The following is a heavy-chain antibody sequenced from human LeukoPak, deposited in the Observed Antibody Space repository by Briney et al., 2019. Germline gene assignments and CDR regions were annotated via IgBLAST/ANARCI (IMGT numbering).Heavy chain of an antibody. Sequence: GGSLRLSCAAPGFTFSSYAMSWVRQAPGKGLEWVSGISDSGGSTYYAGSVKGRFTISRDNSKNSLYLQMNSLRTEDTALYYCAKDYCSSTSCYMDVWGKGTTVTVSS. CDR1: GFTFSSYA. CDR3: AKDYCSSTSCYMDV. D-gene: IGHD2-2*01. V-gene: IGHV3-23*01. CDR2: ISDSGGST. J-gene: IGHJ6*03.